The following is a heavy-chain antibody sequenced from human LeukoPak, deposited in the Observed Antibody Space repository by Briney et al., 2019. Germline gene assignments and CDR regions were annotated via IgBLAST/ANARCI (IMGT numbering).Heavy chain of an antibody. CDR3: ARGAPVGSSWYSEPYYFDY. D-gene: IGHD6-13*01. CDR1: GGSISSYY. Sequence: SETLSLTCTVSGGSISSYYWSRIRQPPGKGLEWIGYIYYSGSTNYNPSLKSRVTISVDTSKNQFSLKLSSVTAADTAVYYCARGAPVGSSWYSEPYYFDYWGQGTLVTVSS. J-gene: IGHJ4*02. CDR2: IYYSGST. V-gene: IGHV4-59*01.